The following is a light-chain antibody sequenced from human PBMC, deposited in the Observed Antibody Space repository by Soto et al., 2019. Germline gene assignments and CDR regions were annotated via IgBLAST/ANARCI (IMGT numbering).Light chain of an antibody. CDR2: GAS. V-gene: IGKV3-15*01. CDR1: QSVSTN. Sequence: EIVMTQSPATLSVSPGERAILSCRASQSVSTNLGWYQQKPGQAPRLLIFGASTRATGIPARFSGSGSGTEFTLTISSLQSEDSAVYYCQQYNTWPPFTFGQGTRLEI. J-gene: IGKJ5*01. CDR3: QQYNTWPPFT.